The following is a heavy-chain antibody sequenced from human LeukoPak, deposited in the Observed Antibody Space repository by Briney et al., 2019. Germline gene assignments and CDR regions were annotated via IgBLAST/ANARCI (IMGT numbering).Heavy chain of an antibody. CDR3: ARGPDYDILADYFDY. CDR2: ISSSSSTI. D-gene: IGHD3-9*01. J-gene: IGHJ4*02. CDR1: GFTFSSYS. V-gene: IGHV3-48*01. Sequence: GGSLRLSCAASGFTFSSYSMNWVRQAPGKGLEWVSYISSSSSTIYYADSVKGRFTISRDNAKNTLFLQMNSLRPEDTAVYYCARGPDYDILADYFDYWGQGTLVTVSS.